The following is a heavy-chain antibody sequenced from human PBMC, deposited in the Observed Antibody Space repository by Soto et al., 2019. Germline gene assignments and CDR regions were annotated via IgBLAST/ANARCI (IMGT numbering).Heavy chain of an antibody. CDR2: ISAYNGNT. Sequence: VASVKVSGKASGYTFTSYGISWVRQAPGQGLEWMGWISAYNGNTNYAQKLQGRVTMTTDTSTSTAYMELRSLRSDDTAVYYCARDTGSYSSSWYRYYYYYGMDVCGQGTTVTVSS. V-gene: IGHV1-18*04. D-gene: IGHD6-13*01. CDR1: GYTFTSYG. CDR3: ARDTGSYSSSWYRYYYYYGMDV. J-gene: IGHJ6*01.